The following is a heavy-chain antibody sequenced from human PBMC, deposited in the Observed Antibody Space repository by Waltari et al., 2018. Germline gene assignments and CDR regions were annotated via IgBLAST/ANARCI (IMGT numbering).Heavy chain of an antibody. CDR2: FDPEDGET. V-gene: IGHV1-24*01. CDR3: ATSVRGYCSSTSCSSVY. J-gene: IGHJ4*02. Sequence: QVQLVQSGAEVKKPGASVKVSCKVSGYTLTELSMHWVRQAPGKGLEWMGGFDPEDGETIYAQKFQGRVTMNEDTSTDTAYMELSSLRSEDTAVYYCATSVRGYCSSTSCSSVYWGQGTLVTVSS. D-gene: IGHD2-2*01. CDR1: GYTLTELS.